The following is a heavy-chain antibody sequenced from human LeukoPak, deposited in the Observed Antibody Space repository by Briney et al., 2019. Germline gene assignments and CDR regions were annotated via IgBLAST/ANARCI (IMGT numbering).Heavy chain of an antibody. D-gene: IGHD3-10*01. Sequence: PGGSLRLSCAASGFTFSDYYMSWIRQAPGKGLECVSYISSSGSTIYHADSVKGRFTISRDNAKNSLYLQMNSLRAEDTAVYYCARDVIWLGELSGGFDIWGQGTMVTVSS. CDR1: GFTFSDYY. J-gene: IGHJ3*02. CDR2: ISSSGSTI. V-gene: IGHV3-11*01. CDR3: ARDVIWLGELSGGFDI.